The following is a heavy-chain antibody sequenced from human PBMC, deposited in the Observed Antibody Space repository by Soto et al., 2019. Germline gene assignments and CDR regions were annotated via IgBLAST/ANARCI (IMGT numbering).Heavy chain of an antibody. CDR1: GFTFSDYY. CDR2: ISSSGSTI. J-gene: IGHJ5*02. V-gene: IGHV3-11*01. CDR3: ARPNYSNYVWNWFDP. D-gene: IGHD4-4*01. Sequence: GESLKISCAASGFTFSDYYMSWIRQAPGKGLEWVSYISSSGSTIYYADSVKGRFTISRDNAKNSLYLQMNSLRAEDTAVYYCARPNYSNYVWNWFDPWGQGTLVTVSS.